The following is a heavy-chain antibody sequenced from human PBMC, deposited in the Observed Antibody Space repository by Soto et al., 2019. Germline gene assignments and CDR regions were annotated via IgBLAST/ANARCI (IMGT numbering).Heavy chain of an antibody. CDR1: GGSISSGDYY. J-gene: IGHJ5*02. D-gene: IGHD5-12*01. CDR3: ARYSGYEGLRFDP. CDR2: IYYSGST. V-gene: IGHV4-30-4*01. Sequence: QVQLQESGPGLVRPTQTLSLTCTVSGGSISSGDYYWSWIRQPPGKGLEWIGYIYYSGSTYYNPSLKSRVTISVDTSKNQFSLKLSSVTAADTAVSYCARYSGYEGLRFDPWGQGTLVTVSS.